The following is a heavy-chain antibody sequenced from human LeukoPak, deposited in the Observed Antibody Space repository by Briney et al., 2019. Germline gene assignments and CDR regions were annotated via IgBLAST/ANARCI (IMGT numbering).Heavy chain of an antibody. D-gene: IGHD6-13*01. CDR1: GFTFSSYS. CDR2: ISSSSSYI. Sequence: GGSLRLSCAASGFTFSSYSMNWVRQAPGKGLEWVSSISSSSSYIYYADSVKGRFTISRDNAKNSLYLQMNSLRAEDTAVYYCARDPYSSSWYSYYYYYYMDVWGKGTTVTVSS. J-gene: IGHJ6*03. V-gene: IGHV3-21*01. CDR3: ARDPYSSSWYSYYYYYYMDV.